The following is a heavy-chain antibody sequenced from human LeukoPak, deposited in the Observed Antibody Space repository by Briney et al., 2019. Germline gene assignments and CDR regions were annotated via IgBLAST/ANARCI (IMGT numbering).Heavy chain of an antibody. D-gene: IGHD3-3*02. CDR1: GGSISSYY. CDR3: ARDVEHWKHYCYGMDV. J-gene: IGHJ6*02. Sequence: SETLSLTCTVSGGSISSYYWSWIRQPPGKGLEWIGYIYYSGSTNYNPSLKSRVTISVDTSKNQFSLKLSSVTAADTAVYYCARDVEHWKHYCYGMDVWGQGTTVTVSS. CDR2: IYYSGST. V-gene: IGHV4-59*12.